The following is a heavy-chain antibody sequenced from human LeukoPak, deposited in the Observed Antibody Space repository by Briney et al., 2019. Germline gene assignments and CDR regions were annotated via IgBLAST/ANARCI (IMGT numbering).Heavy chain of an antibody. V-gene: IGHV1-69*04. D-gene: IGHD2-15*01. Sequence: ASVNVSCKASGGTFSSYAISWVRPAPGQGLEWMGRIIPILGIANYAQKFQGRVTITADKSTSTAYMELSSLRSEDTAVYYCARDHCSGGSCYPGGDYWGQGTLVTVSS. J-gene: IGHJ4*02. CDR1: GGTFSSYA. CDR2: IIPILGIA. CDR3: ARDHCSGGSCYPGGDY.